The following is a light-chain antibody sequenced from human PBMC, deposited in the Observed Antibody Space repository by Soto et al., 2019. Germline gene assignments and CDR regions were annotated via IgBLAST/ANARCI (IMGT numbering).Light chain of an antibody. J-gene: IGLJ1*01. Sequence: QSALTQPPPASGSPGQSVTISCTGTSSDVGGYNYVSWYQRHPGKAPKLMIYEVSKRPSGVPDRFSGSKSGNTASLTVSGLQVEDEADYYCSSYAGRNNYVFGTGTKVTVL. CDR1: SSDVGGYNY. V-gene: IGLV2-8*01. CDR2: EVS. CDR3: SSYAGRNNYV.